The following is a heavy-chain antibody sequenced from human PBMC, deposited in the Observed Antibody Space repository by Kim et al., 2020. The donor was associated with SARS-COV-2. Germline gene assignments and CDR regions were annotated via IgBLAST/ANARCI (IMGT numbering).Heavy chain of an antibody. J-gene: IGHJ4*01. CDR3: ARVAVFVGTSCFDAFDF. CDR1: GYTFTSYG. V-gene: IGHV1-18*01. D-gene: IGHD2-2*01. CDR2: INANTGNT. Sequence: ASVKVSCKASGYTFTSYGMNWVRQAPGQGLEWMGWINANTGNTTYAQKFTGRFILTSDTSTSTAYLQLSSLRSEDTAVYYCARVAVFVGTSCFDAFDFW.